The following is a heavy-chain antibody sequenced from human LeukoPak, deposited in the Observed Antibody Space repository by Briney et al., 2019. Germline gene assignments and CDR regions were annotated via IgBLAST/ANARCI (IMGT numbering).Heavy chain of an antibody. Sequence: SETLSLTCTVSGGYIITSAHYWGWIRQPPGKGLEWIGSIYYTGVTSTNPFFRSRMSISVDTSKNQFSLNLTSVTAADAAVSFCARERSSSGGHNWFDPWGQGTLVTVSS. D-gene: IGHD4-23*01. J-gene: IGHJ5*02. CDR1: GGYIITSAHY. V-gene: IGHV4-39*07. CDR3: ARERSSSGGHNWFDP. CDR2: IYYTGVT.